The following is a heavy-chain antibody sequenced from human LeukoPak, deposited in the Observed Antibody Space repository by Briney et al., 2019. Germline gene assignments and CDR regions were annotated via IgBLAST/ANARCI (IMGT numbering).Heavy chain of an antibody. CDR2: INPNSGGT. D-gene: IGHD2-15*01. J-gene: IGHJ1*01. V-gene: IGHV1-2*02. CDR3: ARFGSVVVAASPTQRRLQR. Sequence: ASVKVSFTASGYTFTIDNIYWGRQAPGQGLEWMGWINPNSGGTNYAQKFQGRVTMTRDTSISTAYMELSRLRSDDTAVYYCARFGSVVVAASPTQRRLQRWGQGTLVNVSS. CDR1: GYTFTIDN.